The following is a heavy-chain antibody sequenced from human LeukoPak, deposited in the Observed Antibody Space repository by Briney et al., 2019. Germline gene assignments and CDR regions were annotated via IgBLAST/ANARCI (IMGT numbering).Heavy chain of an antibody. Sequence: SQTLSLTCTVSGGSISSSSYYWGWIRQPPGKGLEWIGSIYYSGSTYYNPSLKSRVTISVDTSKNQFSLKLSSVTAADTAVYYCARHNGGRIIMIHFAYWGQGTLDTVSS. CDR3: ARHNGGRIIMIHFAY. V-gene: IGHV4-39*01. J-gene: IGHJ4*02. CDR2: IYYSGST. D-gene: IGHD3-16*01. CDR1: GGSISSSSYY.